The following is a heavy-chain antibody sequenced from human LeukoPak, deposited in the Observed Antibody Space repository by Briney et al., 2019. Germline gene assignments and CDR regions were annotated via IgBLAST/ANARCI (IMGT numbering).Heavy chain of an antibody. J-gene: IGHJ3*02. CDR3: ARDGYSIIGRAFDI. D-gene: IGHD6-13*01. V-gene: IGHV4-39*07. CDR2: IYYSGST. Sequence: SETLTLTCIVSGGSISSSSYYWGWIRQPPGKGLEWIGSIYYSGSTYYNPSLKSRVTISVDTSKNQFSLKLSSVTAADTAVYYCARDGYSIIGRAFDIWGQGTMVTVSS. CDR1: GGSISSSSYY.